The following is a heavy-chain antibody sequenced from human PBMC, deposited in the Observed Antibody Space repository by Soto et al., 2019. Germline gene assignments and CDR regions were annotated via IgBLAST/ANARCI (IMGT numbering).Heavy chain of an antibody. D-gene: IGHD6-19*01. CDR2: ISAYNGNT. CDR3: ARAGVASSGWYPTPNWFDP. CDR1: GYTFTSYG. V-gene: IGHV1-18*01. J-gene: IGHJ5*02. Sequence: ASVKVSCKASGYTFTSYGISWVRQAPGQGLEWTGWISAYNGNTNYAQKLQGRVTMTTDTSTSTAYMELRSLRSDDTAVYYCARAGVASSGWYPTPNWFDPWGQGTLVTVSS.